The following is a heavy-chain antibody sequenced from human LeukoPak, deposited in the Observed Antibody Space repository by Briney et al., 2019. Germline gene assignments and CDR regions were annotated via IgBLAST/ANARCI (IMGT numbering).Heavy chain of an antibody. Sequence: GSLRLSCAASGFTFSSYGMHWVRQAPGKGLGWVAVIWYDGSNKYYADSVKGRFTISRDNSKNTLYLQMNSLRADDTAVYYCARVRRYSSGWYDYFDYWGQGTLVTVSS. CDR2: IWYDGSNK. D-gene: IGHD6-19*01. CDR1: GFTFSSYG. CDR3: ARVRRYSSGWYDYFDY. V-gene: IGHV3-33*01. J-gene: IGHJ4*02.